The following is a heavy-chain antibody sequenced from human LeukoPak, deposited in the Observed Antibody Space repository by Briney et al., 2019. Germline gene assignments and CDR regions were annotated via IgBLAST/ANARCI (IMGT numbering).Heavy chain of an antibody. V-gene: IGHV1-18*01. D-gene: IGHD3-22*01. J-gene: IGHJ4*02. CDR1: GYTFTSYG. CDR2: ISAYNGNT. CDR3: ATALTGIYDSSGYYFHY. Sequence: GASVKVSCKASGYTFTSYGISWVRQAPGQGLEWMGWISAYNGNTNYAQKLQGRVTMTTDTSTSTAYMELSSLRSGDTAVYYCATALTGIYDSSGYYFHYWGQGTLVTVSS.